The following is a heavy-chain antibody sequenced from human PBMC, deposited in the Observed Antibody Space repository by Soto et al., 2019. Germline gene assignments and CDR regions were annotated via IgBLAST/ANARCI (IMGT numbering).Heavy chain of an antibody. Sequence: ETFSLSCTVADGSIGSDYWRWIGQPPGKGLEWIGHIDYVGNTNYNPSLKSRVSMSVDTSRNSLSLKLASVTTADTSGYYCAGMFYGYVNCKWFYPWGEGTLVTVS. V-gene: IGHV4-59*01. CDR3: AGMFYGYVNCKWFYP. CDR2: IDYVGNT. J-gene: IGHJ5*01. D-gene: IGHD5-12*01. CDR1: DGSIGSDY.